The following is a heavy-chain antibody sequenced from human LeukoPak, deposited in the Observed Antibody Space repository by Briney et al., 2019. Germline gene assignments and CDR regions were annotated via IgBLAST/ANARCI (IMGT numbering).Heavy chain of an antibody. CDR1: GYTFTSYG. J-gene: IGHJ4*02. CDR2: ISAYNGNT. V-gene: IGHV1-18*01. CDR3: ARGRRLRLGELFFY. Sequence: ASVKVSCKASGYTFTSYGISWVRQAPGQGLEWMGWISAYNGNTNYAQKFQGRVTMTRDTSISTAYMELSSLRSEDTAVYYCARGRRLRLGELFFYWGQGTLVTVSS. D-gene: IGHD3-16*01.